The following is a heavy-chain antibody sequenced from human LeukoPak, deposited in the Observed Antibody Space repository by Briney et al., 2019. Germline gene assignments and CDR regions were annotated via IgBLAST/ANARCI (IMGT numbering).Heavy chain of an antibody. CDR3: ARDDKWAFDY. Sequence: GGSLRLSCAASGFTFANYAMNWFRHTPGKGLEWLSYISSTNAIYYADSVKGRFTISRDNAKESLYLQMNGLRAEDTAVYYCARDDKWAFDYWGQGTLVTVSS. D-gene: IGHD1-26*01. J-gene: IGHJ4*02. CDR1: GFTFANYA. CDR2: ISSTNAI. V-gene: IGHV3-69-1*02.